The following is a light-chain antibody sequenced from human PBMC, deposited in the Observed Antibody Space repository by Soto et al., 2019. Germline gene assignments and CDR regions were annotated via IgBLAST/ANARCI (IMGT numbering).Light chain of an antibody. CDR1: QSVSNNY. Sequence: EISLTQSQGTLFLRPGDSATLSCRASQSVSNNYLAWYQQIPGQPPRLLIYDSTNRAAGIPARFSGSRSGTDFTLTISSVEPEDFAMYYCHQRNQFGQGTKVDIK. J-gene: IGKJ1*01. V-gene: IGKV3-11*01. CDR2: DST. CDR3: HQRNQ.